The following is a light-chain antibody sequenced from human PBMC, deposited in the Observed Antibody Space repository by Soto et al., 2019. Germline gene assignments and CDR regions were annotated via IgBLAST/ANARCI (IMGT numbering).Light chain of an antibody. CDR3: QQRSSWPLT. V-gene: IGKV3-11*01. CDR2: DAS. Sequence: EIVLTQSPGLLSSSPGETAILSCRASQSVSSYLAWYQQKPGQAPRLLIYDASNRATDVPPRFRGSGSGTDFILTISSLEPEDFAVYYCQQRSSWPLTFGGGTKVEI. CDR1: QSVSSY. J-gene: IGKJ4*01.